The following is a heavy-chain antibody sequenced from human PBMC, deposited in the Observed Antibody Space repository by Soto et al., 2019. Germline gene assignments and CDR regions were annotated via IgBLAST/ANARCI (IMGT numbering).Heavy chain of an antibody. J-gene: IGHJ5*02. V-gene: IGHV5-10-1*01. CDR2: IDPSDSYT. D-gene: IGHD1-26*01. CDR1: GYSFTSYW. Sequence: GESLKISCKASGYSFTSYWISWVRQMPGKGLEWMGRIDPSDSYTNYSPSFHGHVTISADKSSTTAYLQWSSLKASDTAMYYCTRHREWEVVRQVWFDPWGQGTLVTVSS. CDR3: TRHREWEVVRQVWFDP.